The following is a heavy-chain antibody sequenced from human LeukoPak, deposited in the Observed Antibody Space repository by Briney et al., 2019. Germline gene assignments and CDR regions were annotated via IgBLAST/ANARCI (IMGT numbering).Heavy chain of an antibody. V-gene: IGHV3-30*03. J-gene: IGHJ4*02. CDR2: ISYDGSNK. CDR1: GFTVSSNY. D-gene: IGHD3-22*01. CDR3: ARDPDTSGYYVFDY. Sequence: GGSLRLSCAAPGFTVSSNYMSWVRQAPGKGLEWVALISYDGSNKYYADFVKGRFTISRDNSKNTLYLQMNSLRAEDTAVYYCARDPDTSGYYVFDYWGQGTLVTVSS.